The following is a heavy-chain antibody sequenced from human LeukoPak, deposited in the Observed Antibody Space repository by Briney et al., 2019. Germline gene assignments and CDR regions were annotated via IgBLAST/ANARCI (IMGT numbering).Heavy chain of an antibody. CDR1: GFTFSSYW. CDR3: ARESGEYCSGGGCYETDY. J-gene: IGHJ4*02. V-gene: IGHV3-74*01. D-gene: IGHD2-15*01. CDR2: INSDGSST. Sequence: GGSLRLSCAASGFTFSSYWMHWVRQAPGKGLVWVSRINSDGSSTSYADSVKGRFTISRDNAKNTLYLQMNSLRAEDTAVYYCARESGEYCSGGGCYETDYWGQGTLVTVSS.